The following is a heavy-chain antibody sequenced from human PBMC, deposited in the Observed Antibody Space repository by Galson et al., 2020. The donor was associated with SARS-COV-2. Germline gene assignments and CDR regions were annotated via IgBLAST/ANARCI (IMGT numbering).Heavy chain of an antibody. CDR3: ARDYEETYDSSGCMDV. D-gene: IGHD3-22*01. J-gene: IGHJ6*02. CDR1: GFTFSSYA. CDR2: ISYDGSNK. V-gene: IGHV3-30-3*01. Sequence: GESLKISCAASGFTFSSYAMHWVRQAPGKGLEWVAVISYDGSNKYYADSVKGRFTISRDNSKNTLYLQMNSLRAEDTAVYYCARDYEETYDSSGCMDVWGQGTTVTVSS.